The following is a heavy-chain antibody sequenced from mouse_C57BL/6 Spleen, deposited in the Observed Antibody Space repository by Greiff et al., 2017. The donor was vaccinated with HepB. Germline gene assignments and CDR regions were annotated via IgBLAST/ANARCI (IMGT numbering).Heavy chain of an antibody. CDR2: IHPNSGST. D-gene: IGHD2-3*01. V-gene: IGHV1-64*01. Sequence: QVQLQQPGAELVKPGASVKLSCKPSGYTFTNFWMHWVKQRPGQGLEWIGMIHPNSGSTNYNEKFKSKATLTVDKSSSTAYMQLSSLTSEDSAVYYCATLVDGYYVDFDYWGQGTTLTVSS. CDR3: ATLVDGYYVDFDY. CDR1: GYTFTNFW. J-gene: IGHJ2*01.